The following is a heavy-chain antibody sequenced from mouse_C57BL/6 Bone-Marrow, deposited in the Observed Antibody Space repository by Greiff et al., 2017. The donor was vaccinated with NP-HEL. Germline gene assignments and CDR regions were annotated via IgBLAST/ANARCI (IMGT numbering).Heavy chain of an antibody. D-gene: IGHD2-2*01. V-gene: IGHV1-15*01. CDR2: IDPETGGT. Sequence: VQVVESGAELVRPGASVTLSCKASGYTFTDYEMPWVKQTPVHGLEWIGAIDPETGGTAYNQKFKGKAILTADKSSSTAYMELRSLSSEDSAVYYCTRTMVTTRADYYAMDYWGQGTSVTVSS. CDR3: TRTMVTTRADYYAMDY. J-gene: IGHJ4*01. CDR1: GYTFTDYE.